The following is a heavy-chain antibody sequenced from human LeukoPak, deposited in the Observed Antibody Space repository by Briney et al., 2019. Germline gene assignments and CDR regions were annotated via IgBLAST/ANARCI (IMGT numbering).Heavy chain of an antibody. V-gene: IGHV3-48*04. Sequence: GGSLRLSCAASGFTFSSYSMNWVRQAPGKGLEWVSYISSSSSTIYYADSVKGRFTISRDNAKNSLYLQMNSQRAEDTAVYYCARGTSRPDYWGQGTLVTVSS. CDR3: ARGTSRPDY. CDR1: GFTFSSYS. CDR2: ISSSSSTI. J-gene: IGHJ4*02.